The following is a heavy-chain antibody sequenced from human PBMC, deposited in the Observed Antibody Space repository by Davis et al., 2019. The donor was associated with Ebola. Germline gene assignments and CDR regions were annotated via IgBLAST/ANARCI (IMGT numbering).Heavy chain of an antibody. CDR1: GFTFSSYG. D-gene: IGHD2-15*01. CDR3: ARRSQGYCSGASCYAGWGY. CDR2: MWCNGTNN. J-gene: IGHJ4*02. Sequence: PGGSLRLSCAASGFTFSSYGMHWVRQAPGKGLEWVAVMWCNGTNNYYADSVRGRFTISRDNAKNTLYLQMNSLGADDTAVYYCARRSQGYCSGASCYAGWGYWGQGTLVTVSS. V-gene: IGHV3-33*01.